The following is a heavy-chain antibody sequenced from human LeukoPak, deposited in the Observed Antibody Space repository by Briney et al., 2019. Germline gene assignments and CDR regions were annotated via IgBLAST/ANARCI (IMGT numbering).Heavy chain of an antibody. D-gene: IGHD3-10*01. CDR1: GFTFSSAW. CDR3: TTDSGGY. Sequence: GGSLRLSCAASGFTFSSAWMSWVRQAPGKGLEWAGRIKSKTDGGATEYAAPVRGRFTISRDDSKNTLYLQMNSLKTEDTAVYYCTTDSGGYWGQGTLVTVSS. J-gene: IGHJ4*02. CDR2: IKSKTDGGAT. V-gene: IGHV3-15*01.